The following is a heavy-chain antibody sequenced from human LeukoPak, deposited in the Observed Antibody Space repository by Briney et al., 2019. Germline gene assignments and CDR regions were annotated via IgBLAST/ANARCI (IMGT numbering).Heavy chain of an antibody. J-gene: IGHJ4*02. Sequence: ASVKVSCRASGYTFTGYYMHWVRQAPGQGLEWMGWINSNSGGTNYAQKFQGRVTMTRDTSISTAYMELSRLRSDDTAVYYCARDYGVVGVTAKETFDYWGQGTLVTVSS. CDR2: INSNSGGT. CDR3: ARDYGVVGVTAKETFDY. V-gene: IGHV1-2*02. CDR1: GYTFTGYY. D-gene: IGHD1-26*01.